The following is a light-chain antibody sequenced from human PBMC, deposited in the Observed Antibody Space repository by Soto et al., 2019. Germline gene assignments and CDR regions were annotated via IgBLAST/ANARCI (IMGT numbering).Light chain of an antibody. CDR2: AAS. J-gene: IGKJ5*01. CDR1: QGITYW. Sequence: DIQMTQSPSSMSASLGDRVTITCRASQGITYWLAWYQQRPGRAPKCLIYAASILESGVPSRFTGSGSETNFTLTINDLQPEDFATYFCQQANSFPLTFGQGTRLEIK. V-gene: IGKV1-12*01. CDR3: QQANSFPLT.